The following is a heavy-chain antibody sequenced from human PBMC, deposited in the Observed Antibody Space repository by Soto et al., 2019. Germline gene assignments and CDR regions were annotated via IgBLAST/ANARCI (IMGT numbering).Heavy chain of an antibody. J-gene: IGHJ5*02. V-gene: IGHV1-2*02. CDR1: GFSFTGYY. CDR3: AKDLTRQLAYWLDP. Sequence: ASVKVFFKASGFSFTGYYIHWLRQAPGQGLEWMGWINAHSGGTEYAQKFQGRVTLTRDTSISTAYMTLSSLRSDDTAIYYCAKDLTRQLAYWLDPWGQGTQVTVSS. D-gene: IGHD6-6*01. CDR2: INAHSGGT.